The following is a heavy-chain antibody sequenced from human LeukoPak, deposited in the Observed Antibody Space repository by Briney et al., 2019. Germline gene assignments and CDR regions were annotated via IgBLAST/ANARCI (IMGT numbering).Heavy chain of an antibody. CDR2: IDKAGELT. D-gene: IGHD6-13*01. J-gene: IGHJ6*02. V-gene: IGHV3-43*01. CDR3: AKALYSSSWYHGMDV. CDR1: GFTFDDYS. Sequence: GGSLRLSCTASGFTFDDYSIHWVRQAPGKGLDWVSLIDKAGELTYYADSVKGRFTISRDNSKNSLYLQMNSLRAEDTALYYCAKALYSSSWYHGMDVWGQGTTVTVSS.